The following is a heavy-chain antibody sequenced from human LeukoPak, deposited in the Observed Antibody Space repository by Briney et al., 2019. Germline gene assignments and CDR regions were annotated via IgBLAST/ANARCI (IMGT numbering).Heavy chain of an antibody. J-gene: IGHJ4*02. CDR1: GFTFSSYW. D-gene: IGHD2-15*01. V-gene: IGHV3-7*01. CDR3: ARTGSSVHFDY. CDR2: IKQDGSEK. Sequence: PGGSLRLSCAASGFTFSSYWMSWVRQAPGKGLEWVANIKQDGSEKYYVDSVKGRFTISRDNAKNSLYLQMNSLRAEDTAVYYGARTGSSVHFDYWGQGTLVTVSS.